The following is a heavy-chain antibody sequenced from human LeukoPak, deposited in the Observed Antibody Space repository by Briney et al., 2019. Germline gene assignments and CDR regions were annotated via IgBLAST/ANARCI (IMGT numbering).Heavy chain of an antibody. CDR1: VGSISSYY. Sequence: SETLPLTCTVPVGSISSYYGRWIRQPPGKGLEWIGHIYYSGSPNYNPSLKSRVNIAVDTSQSQYCVERTSVSAPDTSVYYEARDQGDYAVVNWFAPCGQATLVTVSS. J-gene: IGHJ5*02. CDR2: IYYSGSP. D-gene: IGHD4-17*01. V-gene: IGHV4-59*01. CDR3: ARDQGDYAVVNWFAP.